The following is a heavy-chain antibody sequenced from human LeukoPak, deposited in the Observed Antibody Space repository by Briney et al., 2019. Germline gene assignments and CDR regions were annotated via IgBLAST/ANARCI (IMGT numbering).Heavy chain of an antibody. CDR2: INPNSGGT. D-gene: IGHD2-2*01. CDR1: GYTFTGYY. V-gene: IGHV1-2*02. Sequence: ASVKVSCKASGYTFTGYYMHWVRQAPGQGLEWMGWINPNSGGTNYAQKFQGRVTMTRDTSISTAYMELSRLRSDDTAVYYCASLFRLGYCSSTSCRPRADNDAFDIWGQGTMVTVSS. CDR3: ASLFRLGYCSSTSCRPRADNDAFDI. J-gene: IGHJ3*02.